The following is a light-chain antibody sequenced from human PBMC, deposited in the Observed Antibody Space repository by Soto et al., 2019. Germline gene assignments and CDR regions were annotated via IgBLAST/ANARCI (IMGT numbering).Light chain of an antibody. Sequence: QSVLTQPPSVSGAPGQRVTISCTGSTSNIGAGYDVHWYQHVPGTAPKLLIYGNTHRPSGVPDRFSGSQSGTSASLAITGLQTEEEADYYCQTYDSSLNLLFGGGTKLTVL. CDR1: TSNIGAGYD. V-gene: IGLV1-40*01. J-gene: IGLJ2*01. CDR2: GNT. CDR3: QTYDSSLNLL.